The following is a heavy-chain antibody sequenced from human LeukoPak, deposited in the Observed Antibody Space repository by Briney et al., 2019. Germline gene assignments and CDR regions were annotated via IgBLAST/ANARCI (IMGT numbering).Heavy chain of an antibody. Sequence: GGSLRLSCAASGFTFSSYWMSWVRQAPGKGLEWVANINQDGSEKYYVDSVKGRFTISRDNSKNTLYLQMNSLRAEDTAVYYCAKVLRYFDWSFDYWGQGTLVTVSS. V-gene: IGHV3-7*01. CDR2: INQDGSEK. CDR1: GFTFSSYW. CDR3: AKVLRYFDWSFDY. D-gene: IGHD3-9*01. J-gene: IGHJ4*02.